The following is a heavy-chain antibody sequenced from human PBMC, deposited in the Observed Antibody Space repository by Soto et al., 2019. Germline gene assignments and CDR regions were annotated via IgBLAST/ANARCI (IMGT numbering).Heavy chain of an antibody. J-gene: IGHJ4*02. Sequence: GGSLRLSCAASGLTFANYAMTWVRQAPGRGLEWVATISGRGDDTFYADSVKGRFTLSRDNSKNTHWLQMNSLRAEDTAVFYCAKGRHLSHFDYWGQGALVTVSS. CDR3: AKGRHLSHFDY. CDR2: ISGRGDDT. D-gene: IGHD3-3*02. CDR1: GLTFANYA. V-gene: IGHV3-23*01.